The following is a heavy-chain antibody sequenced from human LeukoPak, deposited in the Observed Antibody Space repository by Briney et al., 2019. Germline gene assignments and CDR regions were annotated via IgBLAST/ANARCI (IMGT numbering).Heavy chain of an antibody. Sequence: SVKVSCKASGGTFSSYAISWVRQAPGQGGEWMGGIIPIFGTANYAQKFQGRVTINADESTSTAYMELSSLRSEDTAVYYCARVRDDSSGYRPLDAFDIWGQGTMVTVSS. J-gene: IGHJ3*02. CDR1: GGTFSSYA. V-gene: IGHV1-69*13. CDR2: IIPIFGTA. CDR3: ARVRDDSSGYRPLDAFDI. D-gene: IGHD3-22*01.